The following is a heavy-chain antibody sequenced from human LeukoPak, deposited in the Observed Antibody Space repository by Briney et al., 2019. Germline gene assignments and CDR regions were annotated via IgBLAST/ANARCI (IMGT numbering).Heavy chain of an antibody. J-gene: IGHJ3*02. D-gene: IGHD6-19*01. Sequence: GASVTVCCKASGGTFSSYAISWVRQAPGQGLEWMGGIIPIFGTANYAQKFQGRVTITADESTSTAYMELSSLRSEDTAVYYCARVEAIAVDGHDAFDIWGQGTMVTVSS. V-gene: IGHV1-69*13. CDR1: GGTFSSYA. CDR3: ARVEAIAVDGHDAFDI. CDR2: IIPIFGTA.